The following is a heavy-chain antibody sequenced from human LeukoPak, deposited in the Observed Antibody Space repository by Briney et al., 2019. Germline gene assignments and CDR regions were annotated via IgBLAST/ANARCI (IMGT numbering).Heavy chain of an antibody. Sequence: GASVKVSCKASGYTFTNYGISWVRQAPGQGLEWMGWISAYNGNTNYAQKLQGRVTMTTDTSTSTAYMELRSLRSDDTAVYYCARDPRIAVAGTAGAFDIWGQGTMVTVSS. CDR1: GYTFTNYG. D-gene: IGHD6-19*01. V-gene: IGHV1-18*01. CDR3: ARDPRIAVAGTAGAFDI. CDR2: ISAYNGNT. J-gene: IGHJ3*02.